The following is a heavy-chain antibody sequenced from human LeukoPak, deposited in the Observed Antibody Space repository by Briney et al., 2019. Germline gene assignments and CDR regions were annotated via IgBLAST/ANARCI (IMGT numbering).Heavy chain of an antibody. Sequence: PGGSLRLSCAASGFMFSSNWMSWVRQTPGQGLEWVANINVDGTAEYYVDSVKGRFTISRDNAKNSLYLQMNSLRAEDTAVYYCARDPYRFAFDIWGQGTVVLVSS. CDR1: GFMFSSNW. V-gene: IGHV3-7*03. CDR3: ARDPYRFAFDI. D-gene: IGHD1-26*01. J-gene: IGHJ3*02. CDR2: INVDGTAE.